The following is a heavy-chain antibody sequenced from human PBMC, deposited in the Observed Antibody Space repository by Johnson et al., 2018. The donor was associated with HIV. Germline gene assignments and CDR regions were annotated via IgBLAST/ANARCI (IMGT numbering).Heavy chain of an antibody. CDR3: ARGSWLAAAAPGAFDI. CDR2: IGTAGDT. V-gene: IGHV3-13*01. J-gene: IGHJ3*02. Sequence: MQLVESGGGLVQPGGSLRLSCAASGFPFSSYDMHWVRQATGKGLEWVSAIGTAGDTYYPGSVKGRFTISRENAKNSLYLQMNSLRAGDTAVYYCARGSWLAAAAPGAFDIWGQGTMVTVSS. D-gene: IGHD6-13*01. CDR1: GFPFSSYD.